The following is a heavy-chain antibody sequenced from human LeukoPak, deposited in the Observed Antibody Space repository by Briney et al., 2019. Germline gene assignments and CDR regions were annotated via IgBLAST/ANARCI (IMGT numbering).Heavy chain of an antibody. V-gene: IGHV4-59*01. CDR3: ARVTGTTQSYYYYGVDV. D-gene: IGHD1-1*01. J-gene: IGHJ6*02. CDR1: GGSISSYY. Sequence: KSSETLSLTCTVSGGSISSYYWSWIRQPPGKGLEWIGYIYYSGSTNYNPSLKSRVTISVDTSKNQFSLKLSSVTAADTAVYYCARVTGTTQSYYYYGVDVWGQGTTVTVSS. CDR2: IYYSGST.